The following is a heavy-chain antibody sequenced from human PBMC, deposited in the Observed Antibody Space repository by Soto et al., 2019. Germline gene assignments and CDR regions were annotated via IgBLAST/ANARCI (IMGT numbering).Heavy chain of an antibody. CDR3: ARESNSGVYYFDY. V-gene: IGHV3-30-3*01. CDR2: ISYDGINK. CDR1: GFTFCSYA. J-gene: IGHJ4*02. D-gene: IGHD4-4*01. Sequence: QVQLVESGGGVVQPGRSLRLSCAASGFTFCSYAMHCVRQAPGKGLEWVAVISYDGINKYYANSVKGRFTISRDNSKNTLYLQMNSLRAEGPAVYYCARESNSGVYYFDYWGQGTLVTVSS.